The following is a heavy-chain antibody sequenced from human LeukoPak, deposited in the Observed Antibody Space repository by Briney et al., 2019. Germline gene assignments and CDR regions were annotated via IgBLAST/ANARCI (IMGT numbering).Heavy chain of an antibody. V-gene: IGHV3-23*01. CDR1: GFTFNSYA. CDR3: AKDGLSSPCY. D-gene: IGHD6-6*01. J-gene: IGHJ4*02. Sequence: GGSLRLSCAASGFTFNSYAMTWVRQAPGKGLEWVSLISDSGGRIYYADSVKGRFTISRDNSKNTLYLQMNSLRAEDTAVYYCAKDGLSSPCYWGQGTLVTVSS. CDR2: ISDSGGRI.